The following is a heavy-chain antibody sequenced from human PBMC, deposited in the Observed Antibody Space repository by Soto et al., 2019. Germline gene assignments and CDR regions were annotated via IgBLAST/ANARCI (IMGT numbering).Heavy chain of an antibody. Sequence: SGPTLVNPTQTLTLTCTFSGFSLSTSGVGVGWIRQPPGKALEWLALIYWDDDKRYSPSLKSRLTITKDTSKNQVVLTMTNMDPVDTATYYCAHISVVVVVAATEFDYWGQGTLVTVSS. J-gene: IGHJ4*02. V-gene: IGHV2-5*02. CDR2: IYWDDDK. CDR3: AHISVVVVVAATEFDY. CDR1: GFSLSTSGVG. D-gene: IGHD2-15*01.